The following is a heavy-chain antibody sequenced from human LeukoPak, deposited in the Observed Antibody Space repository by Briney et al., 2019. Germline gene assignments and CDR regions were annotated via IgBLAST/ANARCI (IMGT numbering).Heavy chain of an antibody. CDR2: IGAYNGDT. CDR3: TRDHCRGDNCPSFDY. J-gene: IGHJ4*02. D-gene: IGHD2-15*01. CDR1: GYTFTSFG. Sequence: ASVKVSCKPSGYTFTSFGISWVRQAPGQGLEWMGWIGAYNGDTNYAQKFQGRVTMTTDTSTSSAYMDLRSLRSDDTAVYYCTRDHCRGDNCPSFDYWGQGTLVTVSS. V-gene: IGHV1-18*04.